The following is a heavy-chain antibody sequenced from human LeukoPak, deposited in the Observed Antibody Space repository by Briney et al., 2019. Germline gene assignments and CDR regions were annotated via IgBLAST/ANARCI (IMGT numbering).Heavy chain of an antibody. CDR3: ARGGGGAIEFDP. V-gene: IGHV3-48*01. D-gene: IGHD4-23*01. CDR2: ITSSSSNK. J-gene: IGHJ5*02. Sequence: PGGSMRLSCAASGFTFSSYGMNWVRQAPGKGLEWVSYITSSSSNKYYADSVKGRFTISRDNAKNSLYLQMNSLRAEDTAVYYCARGGGGAIEFDPWGQGTLVAVSS. CDR1: GFTFSSYG.